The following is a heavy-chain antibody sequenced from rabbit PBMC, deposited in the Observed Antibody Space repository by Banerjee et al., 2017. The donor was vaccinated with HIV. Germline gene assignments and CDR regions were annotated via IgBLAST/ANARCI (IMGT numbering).Heavy chain of an antibody. CDR3: ARGMLVLYAGMDL. Sequence: DLVKPGASLTLTCTASGFSFSSSYWIYWVRQAPGKGLEWIGCINTGDGSTYYASWAKGRFTISRTSSTTVTLQMTSLTAADTATYFCARGMLVLYAGMDLWGPGTLVTVS. V-gene: IGHV1S45*01. CDR2: INTGDGST. J-gene: IGHJ6*01. CDR1: GFSFSSSYW. D-gene: IGHD4-2*01.